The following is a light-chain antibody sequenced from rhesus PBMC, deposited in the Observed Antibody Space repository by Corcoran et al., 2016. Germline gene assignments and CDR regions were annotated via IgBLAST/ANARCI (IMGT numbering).Light chain of an antibody. Sequence: EIVMTQSPATLSLSPGEKATISCRASESVGSYLAWYQQKPGQAPKLLVHRAYFRAPGIPDRFRGSGSRTAFTLPLSSLGPENVGVYPCQLYNDLLLTFDGGTKVEIK. V-gene: IGKV3-40*02. CDR1: ESVGSY. CDR2: RAY. CDR3: QLYNDLLLT. J-gene: IGKJ4*01.